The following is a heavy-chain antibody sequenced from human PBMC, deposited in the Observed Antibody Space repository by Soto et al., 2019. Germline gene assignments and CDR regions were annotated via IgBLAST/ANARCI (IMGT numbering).Heavy chain of an antibody. CDR3: SRVVESARPFFDP. D-gene: IGHD6-6*01. Sequence: GGSLRLSCAASGFTFSSYSMNWVRQAPGKGLEWVSYISSRSSTIYNADSVKGRFTISRDNAKNSMYLQMNSMRDEDAAVCYCSRVVESARPFFDPWGQGTLVTVSS. V-gene: IGHV3-48*02. CDR2: ISSRSSTI. CDR1: GFTFSSYS. J-gene: IGHJ5*01.